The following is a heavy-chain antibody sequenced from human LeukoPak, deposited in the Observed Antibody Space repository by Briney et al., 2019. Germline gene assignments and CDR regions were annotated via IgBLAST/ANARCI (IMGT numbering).Heavy chain of an antibody. Sequence: GGSLRLSCSAPGFSFSNYDMHWVRQASGKGLEYVSAISSNGGSTYYADSVKGRLTISRDNSKNTLYLHMSSLRPEDTAVYFCVKDIMGSTDYYYGLDVWGQGTTVTVSS. D-gene: IGHD3-10*01. J-gene: IGHJ6*02. CDR3: VKDIMGSTDYYYGLDV. V-gene: IGHV3-64D*09. CDR2: ISSNGGST. CDR1: GFSFSNYD.